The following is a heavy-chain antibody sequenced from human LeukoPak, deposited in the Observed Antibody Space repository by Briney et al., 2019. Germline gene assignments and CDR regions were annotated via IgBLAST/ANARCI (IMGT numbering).Heavy chain of an antibody. D-gene: IGHD3-22*01. V-gene: IGHV1-69*13. J-gene: IGHJ4*02. Sequence: EASVEVSYNTSGHPFSTYSISCVPRAPGQALEWRGGILPIFGTGNYAQNSQGRVTITADESTSTAYMELSRLRSEDTAVYYCARGLGDSSGYYYSDYWGQGTLVSVSS. CDR2: ILPIFGTG. CDR1: GHPFSTYS. CDR3: ARGLGDSSGYYYSDY.